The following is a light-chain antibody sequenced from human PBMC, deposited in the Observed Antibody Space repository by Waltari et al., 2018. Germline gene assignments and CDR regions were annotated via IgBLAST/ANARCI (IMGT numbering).Light chain of an antibody. J-gene: IGKJ2*01. V-gene: IGKV3D-15*01. Sequence: EIVMTQSPATLSVSPGERATLSCTASQSISDSLGWYQQRPGQAPRLLIYGASTRATGIPARFSGSGSGTEFTLTISSLQSEDFAVYYCMQGTHYTFGQGTKLEIK. CDR2: GAS. CDR3: MQGTHYT. CDR1: QSISDS.